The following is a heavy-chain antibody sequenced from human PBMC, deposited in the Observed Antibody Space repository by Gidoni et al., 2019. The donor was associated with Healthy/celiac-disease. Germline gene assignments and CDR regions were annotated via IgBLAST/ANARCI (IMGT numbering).Heavy chain of an antibody. CDR3: ARDGPGSGMEGYYYGMDV. CDR1: GFPFSSYS. D-gene: IGHD3-10*01. CDR2: ISSSSSYI. J-gene: IGHJ6*02. Sequence: EVQLVESGGGLVKPGGSLRLSCAASGFPFSSYSMNWVRQAPGKGLEWVSSISSSSSYIYDADSVKGRFTISRDNAKNSLYLQMNSLRAEDTAVYYCARDGPGSGMEGYYYGMDVWGQGTTVTVSS. V-gene: IGHV3-21*01.